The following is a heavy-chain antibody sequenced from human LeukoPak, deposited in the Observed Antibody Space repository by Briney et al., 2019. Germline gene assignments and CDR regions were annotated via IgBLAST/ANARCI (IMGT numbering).Heavy chain of an antibody. V-gene: IGHV4-39*07. J-gene: IGHJ5*02. D-gene: IGHD3-9*01. CDR3: ARDIGYYDILTGYSPGRFDP. CDR2: IYYSGST. CDR1: GYSISSSSYY. Sequence: SETLSLTCTVSGYSISSSSYYWGWIRQPPGKGLEWIGSIYYSGSTYYNPSLKSRVTISVDTSKNQFSLKLSSVTAADTAVYYCARDIGYYDILTGYSPGRFDPWGQGTLVTVSS.